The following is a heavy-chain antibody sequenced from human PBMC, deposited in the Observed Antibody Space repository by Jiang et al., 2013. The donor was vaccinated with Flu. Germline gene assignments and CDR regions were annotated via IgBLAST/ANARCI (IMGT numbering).Heavy chain of an antibody. J-gene: IGHJ4*02. CDR3: AKVRITMIVGDRYQFDFDY. D-gene: IGHD3-22*01. V-gene: IGHV3-23*01. Sequence: VQLLESGGGLVQPGGSLRLSCAASGFTFSSYAMSWVRQAPGKGLEWVSAISGSGGSTYYADSVKGRFTISRDNSKNTLYLQMNSLRAEDTAVYYCAKVRITMIVGDRYQFDFDYWGQGTLVTVSS. CDR1: GFTFSSYA. CDR2: ISGSGGST.